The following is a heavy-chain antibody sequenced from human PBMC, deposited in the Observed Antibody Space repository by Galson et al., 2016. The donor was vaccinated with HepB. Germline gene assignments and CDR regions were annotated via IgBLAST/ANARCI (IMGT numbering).Heavy chain of an antibody. CDR1: KFTVSDNY. CDR3: AGGAYDSSGWYYYGMDV. Sequence: SLRLSCAASKFTVSDNYMSWVRQAPGKGLEWVSVIYSGGSTYYTDSVKGRFTISRDNSKNTLYLQMNSLRAEDAAVYYCAGGAYDSSGWYYYGMDVWGQGTTVIVSS. D-gene: IGHD3-22*01. J-gene: IGHJ6*02. V-gene: IGHV3-53*01. CDR2: IYSGGST.